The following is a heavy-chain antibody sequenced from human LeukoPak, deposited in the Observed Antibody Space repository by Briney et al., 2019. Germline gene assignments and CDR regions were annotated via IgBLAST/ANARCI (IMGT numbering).Heavy chain of an antibody. CDR3: ANRDIVMVITTGSAAQY. CDR2: ITSSGSST. CDR1: GGSFSGYY. J-gene: IGHJ4*02. V-gene: IGHV3-23*05. D-gene: IGHD3-22*01. Sequence: PSETLSLTCAVYGGSFSGYYWSWIRHPPGKGLEWVSAITSSGSSTYYADSVKGRFTISRDNSKNTLYLQMNSLRAEDTAVYYCANRDIVMVITTGSAAQYWGQGTLVTVSS.